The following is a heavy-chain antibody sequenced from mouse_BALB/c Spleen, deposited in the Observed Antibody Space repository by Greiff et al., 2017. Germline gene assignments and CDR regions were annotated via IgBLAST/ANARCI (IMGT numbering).Heavy chain of an antibody. CDR1: GYTFTSYD. Sequence: QVQLQQSGAELVKPGASVKLSCKASGYTFTSYDIIWVRQRPEQGLEWIGWIFPGGGSTKYNEKFKGKATLTTDKSSSTAYMQLSRLTSEDSAVYFCARRSLYDGYYQAWFAYWGQGTLVTVSA. V-gene: IGHV1-85*01. J-gene: IGHJ3*01. D-gene: IGHD2-3*01. CDR2: IFPGGGST. CDR3: ARRSLYDGYYQAWFAY.